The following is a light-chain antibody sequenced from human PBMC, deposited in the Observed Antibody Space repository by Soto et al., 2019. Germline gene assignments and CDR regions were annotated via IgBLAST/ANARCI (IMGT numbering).Light chain of an antibody. Sequence: DIQMTQSPSTLSGSVGDRVTITCRASQTISSWLAWYQQKPGKAPKLLIYKASTLKSGVLSRFSGSGSGTEFTLTISSLQPDDFATYYCQHYNSYSEAFGQGTKV. J-gene: IGKJ1*01. V-gene: IGKV1-5*03. CDR2: KAS. CDR3: QHYNSYSEA. CDR1: QTISSW.